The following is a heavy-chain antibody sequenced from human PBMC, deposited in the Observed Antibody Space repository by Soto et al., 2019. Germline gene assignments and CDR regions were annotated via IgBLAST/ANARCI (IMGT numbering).Heavy chain of an antibody. CDR2: INPNSGDT. V-gene: IGHV1-2*02. J-gene: IGHJ4*02. Sequence: ASVKVSCKASKYTFPDYYVHWVRQAPGQGLEWMGWINPNSGDTNYAQKFQGRVTMTRDTSISTAYMELSRLRSDDTAVYYCARDRQRSNYYYVLCFFDCWGQGPLATVP. D-gene: IGHD3-22*01. CDR1: KYTFPDYY. CDR3: ARDRQRSNYYYVLCFFDC.